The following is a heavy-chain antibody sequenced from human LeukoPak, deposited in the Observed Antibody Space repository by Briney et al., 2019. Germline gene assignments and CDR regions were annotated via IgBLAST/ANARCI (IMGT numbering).Heavy chain of an antibody. CDR2: IIPIFGTA. CDR3: AIGSYCGGDCYPYYFDY. Sequence: ASVKVSCKASGGTFSSYAISWVRQAPGQWLELMGGIIPIFGTANYAQKFQGRVTITADESTSTAYMELSSLRSEDTAVYYCAIGSYCGGDCYPYYFDYWGQGTLVTVSS. D-gene: IGHD2-21*02. J-gene: IGHJ4*02. V-gene: IGHV1-69*13. CDR1: GGTFSSYA.